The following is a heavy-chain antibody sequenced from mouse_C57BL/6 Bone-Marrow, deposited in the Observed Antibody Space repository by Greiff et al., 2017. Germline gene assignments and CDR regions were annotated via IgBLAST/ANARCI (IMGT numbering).Heavy chain of an antibody. J-gene: IGHJ4*01. Sequence: VQLQQPGAELVKPGASVKLSCKASGYTFTSYWMHWVKQRPGLGLEWIGRIDPNSGGTKYNEKFKSKATLTVDQPSSTAYMQLSSLTSEDSAGYYCARGGYDYGYAMDYWGQGTSVTVSS. CDR1: GYTFTSYW. D-gene: IGHD2-4*01. CDR2: IDPNSGGT. CDR3: ARGGYDYGYAMDY. V-gene: IGHV1-72*01.